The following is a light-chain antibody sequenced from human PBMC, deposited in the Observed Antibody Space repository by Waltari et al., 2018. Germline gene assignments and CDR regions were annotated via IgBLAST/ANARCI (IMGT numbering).Light chain of an antibody. J-gene: IGKJ1*01. Sequence: DVVMTQSTDSLAVSLGERASIKCNSSQSVSHYPNNKNYIARYRQKPGQPPELLISWVSTREFGVPDRFIGSGSGTDFTLTINILQAEDVAVYYCQQYYNTPPTFGQWTKVEVQ. V-gene: IGKV4-1*01. CDR1: QSVSHYPNNKNY. CDR2: WVS. CDR3: QQYYNTPPT.